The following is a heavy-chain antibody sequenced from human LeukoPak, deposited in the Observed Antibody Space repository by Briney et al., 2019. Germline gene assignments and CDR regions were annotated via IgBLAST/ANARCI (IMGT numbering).Heavy chain of an antibody. V-gene: IGHV4-34*01. CDR2: INQSGST. CDR1: GGPLSGYY. Sequence: SSETLSLTCAVYGGPLSGYYWSWIRQPPGKGVEWIGEINQSGSTNYNPSLKSRVTIPVDTSKTQFFLKRSSVTAADTAVYYCARGQRFLTTVTTGGWFDPWGQGTLVTVSS. J-gene: IGHJ5*02. CDR3: ARGQRFLTTVTTGGWFDP. D-gene: IGHD4-17*01.